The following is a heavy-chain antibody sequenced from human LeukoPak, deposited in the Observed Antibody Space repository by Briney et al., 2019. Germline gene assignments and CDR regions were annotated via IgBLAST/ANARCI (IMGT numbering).Heavy chain of an antibody. D-gene: IGHD6-19*01. V-gene: IGHV4-4*07. CDR3: ARETPDVAVAGTEFDY. CDR2: IYTSGST. J-gene: IGHJ4*02. CDR1: GGSISSYY. Sequence: SETLSLTXTVSGGSISSYYWSWIWQPAGKGLEWIGRIYTSGSTNYNPSLKSRVTMSVDTSKNQFSLKLSSVTAADTAVYYCARETPDVAVAGTEFDYWGQGTLVTVSS.